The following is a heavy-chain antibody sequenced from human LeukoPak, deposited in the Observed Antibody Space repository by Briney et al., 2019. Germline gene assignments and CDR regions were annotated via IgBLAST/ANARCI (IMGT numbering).Heavy chain of an antibody. CDR1: EFTFSTYN. D-gene: IGHD1-26*01. CDR2: ISSSSSTI. V-gene: IGHV3-48*01. J-gene: IGHJ4*02. Sequence: GGSLRLSCAASEFTFSTYNMNWVRQAPGKGLEWLSYISSSSSTIYYADSVKGRFTISRDNARNSLYLQMNSLRAEDTAVYYCTRIKWDLTYFDYWGQGTLVTASS. CDR3: TRIKWDLTYFDY.